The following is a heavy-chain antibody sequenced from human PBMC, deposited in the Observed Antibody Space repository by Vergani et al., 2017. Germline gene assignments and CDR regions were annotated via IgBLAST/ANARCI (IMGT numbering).Heavy chain of an antibody. J-gene: IGHJ4*02. CDR1: GFSFSSYS. V-gene: IGHV3-21*01. D-gene: IGHD2-8*01. Sequence: VQLVESGGGVVQPGRSLRLSCAASGFSFSSYSMNWVRQAPGKGLEWVASISGSSSYVFYRDSVEGRFTIPRDNAKKSVYLQMNSLRAEDTAMYFCARGLWDCTHIRCSPPSYWGQGAQVTVCS. CDR3: ARGLWDCTHIRCSPPSY. CDR2: ISGSSSYV.